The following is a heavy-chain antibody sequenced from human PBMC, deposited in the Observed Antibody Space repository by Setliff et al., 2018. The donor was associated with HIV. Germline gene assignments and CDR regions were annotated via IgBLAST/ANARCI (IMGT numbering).Heavy chain of an antibody. D-gene: IGHD6-6*01. V-gene: IGHV3-30*04. J-gene: IGHJ4*02. CDR2: ISYDGSNQ. CDR3: ARDPIIPRPDYFDY. CDR1: GFNFDAYA. Sequence: GESLKISCAASGFNFDAYAMHWVRQSPGKGPEWVALISYDGSNQYYRDSVKGRFTISRDNSKKMLYLQMNILRPEDTGVYYCARDPIIPRPDYFDYWGQGTLVTVSS.